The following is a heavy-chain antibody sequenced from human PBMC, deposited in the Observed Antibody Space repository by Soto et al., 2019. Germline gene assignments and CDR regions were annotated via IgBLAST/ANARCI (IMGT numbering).Heavy chain of an antibody. J-gene: IGHJ2*01. D-gene: IGHD3-3*01. CDR2: IYHSGST. Sequence: QVQLQESGPGLVKPSGTLSLTCAVSSGSISSSNWWSWVRQPPGKGLEWIGEIYHSGSTNYNPSLKSRVTISVDKSKNQFSLKLSSVTAGDTDVYYCARAPTYYDFWSGYAIRYFDLRGRGTLVTVSS. CDR3: ARAPTYYDFWSGYAIRYFDL. CDR1: SGSISSSNW. V-gene: IGHV4-4*02.